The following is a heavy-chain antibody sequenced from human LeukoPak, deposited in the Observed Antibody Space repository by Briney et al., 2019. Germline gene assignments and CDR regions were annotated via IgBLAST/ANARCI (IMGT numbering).Heavy chain of an antibody. CDR3: AKGSGRQFDY. CDR1: GFTFSSYA. V-gene: IGHV3-23*01. D-gene: IGHD3-10*01. Sequence: GGSLRPSCEASGFTFSSYAMSWVRQAPGKGLEWVSAISGSGGSTYYADSVKGRFTISRDNSKNTLYLQMNSLRAEDTAVYYCAKGSGRQFDYWGQGTLVTVSS. CDR2: ISGSGGST. J-gene: IGHJ4*02.